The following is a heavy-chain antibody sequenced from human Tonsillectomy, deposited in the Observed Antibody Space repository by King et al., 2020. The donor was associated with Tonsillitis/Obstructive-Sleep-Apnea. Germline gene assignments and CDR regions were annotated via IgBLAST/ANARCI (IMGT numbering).Heavy chain of an antibody. V-gene: IGHV4-34*01. D-gene: IGHD2-2*02. CDR1: GGSFSGYY. CDR2: INHSGST. CDR3: ARATMDCSSTSCYNGFDY. J-gene: IGHJ4*02. Sequence: VQLQQWGAGLLKPSETLSLTCAVYGGSFSGYYLSWIRQSPGKGLEWIGEINHSGSTNYNPSLKSRVTISIDTSKNQFSLKLSSVTAADTAVYYCARATMDCSSTSCYNGFDYWGQGTLVTVSS.